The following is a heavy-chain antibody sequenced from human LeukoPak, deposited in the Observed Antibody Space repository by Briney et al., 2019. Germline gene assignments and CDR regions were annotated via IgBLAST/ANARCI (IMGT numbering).Heavy chain of an antibody. Sequence: ASVKVSCKASGYTFTGYYMHWVRQAPGQGLEWMGWINPNSGSTNYAQKFQGRVTMTRDTSISTAYMELSRLRSDDTAVYYCAISMNYYYYMDVWGKGTTVTVSS. CDR1: GYTFTGYY. V-gene: IGHV1-2*02. CDR3: AISMNYYYYMDV. J-gene: IGHJ6*03. CDR2: INPNSGST.